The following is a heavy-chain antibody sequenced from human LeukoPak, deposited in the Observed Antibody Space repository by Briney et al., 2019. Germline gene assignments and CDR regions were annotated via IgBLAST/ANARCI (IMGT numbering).Heavy chain of an antibody. J-gene: IGHJ4*02. D-gene: IGHD6-6*01. V-gene: IGHV1-2*02. Sequence: ASVKVSCKASGYTFTDYYMHWVRQAPGQGLEWMGWINPNSGGTNFAQKFQGRVAMTRDTSISTAYSGLGSLRSDDTAVYFCARARWQLVPYFDSWGQGTLVTVSS. CDR2: INPNSGGT. CDR1: GYTFTDYY. CDR3: ARARWQLVPYFDS.